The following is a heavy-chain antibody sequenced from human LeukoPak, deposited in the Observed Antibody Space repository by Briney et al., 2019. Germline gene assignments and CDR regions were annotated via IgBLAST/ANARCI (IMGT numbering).Heavy chain of an antibody. Sequence: GGSLRLSCGASGFSFSSYGMHWVRQAPGKGLEWVAFIRYDGSNKNYGDSVKGRFTISRDNSKNTLYLQMNSLRAEDTAVYYCASPMVRGADLDYWGQGTLVTVSS. CDR1: GFSFSSYG. J-gene: IGHJ4*02. CDR2: IRYDGSNK. V-gene: IGHV3-30*02. D-gene: IGHD3-10*01. CDR3: ASPMVRGADLDY.